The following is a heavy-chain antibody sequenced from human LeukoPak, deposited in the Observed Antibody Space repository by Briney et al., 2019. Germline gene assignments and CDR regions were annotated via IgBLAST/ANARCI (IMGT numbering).Heavy chain of an antibody. CDR3: ARGTRPGPLLHLAY. Sequence: SGGSLRLSCAASGFTFSSYAMHWVRQAPGEGLEWVAVISYDGSNKNYADSVKGRFTISRDNSKNTLYLQMNSLRAEDTAVYYCARGTRPGPLLHLAYWGQGTRVTVSS. D-gene: IGHD2-2*01. CDR1: GFTFSSYA. CDR2: ISYDGSNK. V-gene: IGHV3-30-3*01. J-gene: IGHJ4*02.